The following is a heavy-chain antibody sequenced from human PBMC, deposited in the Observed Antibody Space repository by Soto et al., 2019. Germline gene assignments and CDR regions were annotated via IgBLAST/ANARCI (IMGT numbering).Heavy chain of an antibody. D-gene: IGHD1-7*01. CDR3: AIDLLELGAGWFDP. Sequence: SQTLSLTCAISGDSVSSNSAAWNWIRQSPSRGLEWLGRTYYRSKWYNDYAVSVKSRITINPDTSKNQFSLQLNSVTPEDTAVYYCAIDLLELGAGWFDPWGQGTLVTVSS. V-gene: IGHV6-1*01. CDR1: GDSVSSNSAA. J-gene: IGHJ5*02. CDR2: TYYRSKWYN.